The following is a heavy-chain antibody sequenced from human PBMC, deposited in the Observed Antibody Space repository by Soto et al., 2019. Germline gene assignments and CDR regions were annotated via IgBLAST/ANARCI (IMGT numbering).Heavy chain of an antibody. D-gene: IGHD2-2*01. Sequence: GGSLRLSCAASGFTFSSDWMHWVRQAPGKGLVWVSRINTDGSGTTYADSVKGRFTISRDNAKNMVYLQMNSLRAEDTAVYYCAKEKISTSCCNWFDPWGQGTLVTVS. CDR1: GFTFSSDW. CDR2: INTDGSGT. J-gene: IGHJ5*02. V-gene: IGHV3-74*01. CDR3: AKEKISTSCCNWFDP.